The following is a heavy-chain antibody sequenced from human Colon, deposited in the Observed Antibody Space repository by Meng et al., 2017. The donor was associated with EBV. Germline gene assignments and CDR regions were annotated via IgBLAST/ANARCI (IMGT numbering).Heavy chain of an antibody. CDR1: VGSISSSTYY. CDR2: IYYNGST. J-gene: IGHJ4*02. CDR3: ARRRYYYGSGSYHSYYFDY. V-gene: IGHV4-39*01. Sequence: LEPQGVGQGTVKASEPLSLTCTVSVGSISSSTYYWGWIRQPPGKGLEWIGSIYYNGSTYYNPSLKSRVTISVDTSKNQFSLKLNSVTAADTAVYYCARRRYYYGSGSYHSYYFDYWGQGALVTVSS. D-gene: IGHD3-10*01.